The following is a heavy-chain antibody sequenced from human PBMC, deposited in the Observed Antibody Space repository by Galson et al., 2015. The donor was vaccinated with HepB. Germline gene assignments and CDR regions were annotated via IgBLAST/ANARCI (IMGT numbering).Heavy chain of an antibody. CDR2: IYSGGST. CDR1: GFTVSSNY. V-gene: IGHV3-66*01. J-gene: IGHJ3*02. Sequence: SLRLSCAASGFTVSSNYMSWVRQAPGKGLEWVSVIYSGGSTYYADSVKGRFTISRDNSKNTLYLQMNSLRAKDTAVYYCARVKGDYGDYPDAFDIWGQGTMVTVSS. CDR3: ARVKGDYGDYPDAFDI. D-gene: IGHD4-17*01.